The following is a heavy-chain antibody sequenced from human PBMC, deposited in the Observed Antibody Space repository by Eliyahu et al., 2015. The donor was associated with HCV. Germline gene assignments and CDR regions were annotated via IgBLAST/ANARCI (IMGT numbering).Heavy chain of an antibody. Sequence: QVQLQQWGAGLLKPSETLSLTCAVXGGSFXGYYGSWIRXPPGKGLEWIGEINHSGGTNYNPSLKSRVTISVDTSKNWFSLKLSSVTAADTAVYYCARGQLGVYAFDIWGQGTLVTVSS. J-gene: IGHJ3*02. CDR2: INHSGGT. CDR3: ARGQLGVYAFDI. CDR1: GGSFXGYY. V-gene: IGHV4-34*01. D-gene: IGHD1-1*01.